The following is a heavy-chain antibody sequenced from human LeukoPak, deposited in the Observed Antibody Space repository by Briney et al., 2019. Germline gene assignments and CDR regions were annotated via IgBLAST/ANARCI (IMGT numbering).Heavy chain of an antibody. V-gene: IGHV4-59*12. D-gene: IGHD6-19*01. CDR1: GGSISSYY. Sequence: PSETLSLTCTVSGGSISSYYWSWIRQPPGKGLEWIGYFYYSGSTNYNPSLKSRVTISVDTSKNQFSLKLSSVTAADTAVYYCARDPSIAVAGTGFDYWGQGTLVTVSS. CDR2: FYYSGST. J-gene: IGHJ4*02. CDR3: ARDPSIAVAGTGFDY.